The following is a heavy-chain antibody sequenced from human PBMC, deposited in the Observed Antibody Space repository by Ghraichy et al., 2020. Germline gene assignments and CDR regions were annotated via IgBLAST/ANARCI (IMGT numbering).Heavy chain of an antibody. D-gene: IGHD2-2*01. J-gene: IGHJ6*02. V-gene: IGHV1-69*04. CDR2: IIPILGIA. CDR1: GGTFSSYA. Sequence: SVKVSCKASGGTFSSYAISWVRQAPGQGLEWMGRIIPILGIANYAQKFQGRVTITADKSTSTAYMELSSLRSEDTAVYYCATSKPAAIRDYYYGMDVWGQGTTVTGSS. CDR3: ATSKPAAIRDYYYGMDV.